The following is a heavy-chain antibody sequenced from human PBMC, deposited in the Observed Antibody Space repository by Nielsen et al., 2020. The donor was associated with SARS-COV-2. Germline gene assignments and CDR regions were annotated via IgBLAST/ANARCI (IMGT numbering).Heavy chain of an antibody. Sequence: GESLKISCAASGFTFSSYAMSWVRQAPGKGLEWVSAISGSGGSTYYADSVKGRFTISRDNSKNTLYLQMNSLRAEDTAVYYCARDTYYCSGGSCYDAAFDIWGQGTMVTVSS. V-gene: IGHV3-23*01. CDR1: GFTFSSYA. CDR2: ISGSGGST. J-gene: IGHJ3*02. CDR3: ARDTYYCSGGSCYDAAFDI. D-gene: IGHD2-15*01.